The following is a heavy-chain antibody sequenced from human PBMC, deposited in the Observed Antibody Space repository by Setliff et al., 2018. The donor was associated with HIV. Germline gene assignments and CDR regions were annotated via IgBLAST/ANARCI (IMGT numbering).Heavy chain of an antibody. Sequence: ASVKVSCKASGYTFTSYFMHWVRQAPGKGLEWMGRVDPEDGETIYAEKFQGRVNITADTSTDTAYMELSSLRSEDAAAYYCARGFGYNNYENWGQGTLVTVSS. CDR1: GYTFTSYF. D-gene: IGHD4-4*01. J-gene: IGHJ4*02. CDR3: ARGFGYNNYEN. V-gene: IGHV1-69-2*01. CDR2: VDPEDGET.